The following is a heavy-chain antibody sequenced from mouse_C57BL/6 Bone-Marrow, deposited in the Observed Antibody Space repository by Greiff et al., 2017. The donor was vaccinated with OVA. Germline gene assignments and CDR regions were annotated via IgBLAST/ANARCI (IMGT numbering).Heavy chain of an antibody. CDR3: ATMTYYGSSYYFDD. CDR2: ILPGSGGT. CDR1: GYTFTGYW. Sequence: QVQLQESGAELMKPGASVKLSCKASGYTFTGYWIEWVKQRPGHGLEWIGGILPGSGGTNYNEKFKGKATFTADTSSNTAYMHLSSLTTEDSAIYYCATMTYYGSSYYFDDWGQGTTLTVSS. J-gene: IGHJ2*01. D-gene: IGHD1-1*01. V-gene: IGHV1-9*01.